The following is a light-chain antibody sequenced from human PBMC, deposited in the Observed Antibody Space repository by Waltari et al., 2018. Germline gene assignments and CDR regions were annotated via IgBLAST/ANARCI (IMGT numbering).Light chain of an antibody. Sequence: QIVLTQSPSASASLGASVKLTCTLTSGHNYAVSWHQQQPGKGPRALMKLNSDGSYTKGDGIPDRSPGSSSGTDRSLTMSRLQADEEADYFCQTWGTGIVVVGGGTRRTV. CDR2: LNSDGSY. J-gene: IGLJ3*02. CDR3: QTWGTGIVV. V-gene: IGLV4-69*01. CDR1: SGHNYA.